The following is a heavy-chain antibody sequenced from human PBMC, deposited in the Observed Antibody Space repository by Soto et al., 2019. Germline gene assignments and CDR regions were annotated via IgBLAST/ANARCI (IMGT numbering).Heavy chain of an antibody. J-gene: IGHJ4*02. Sequence: QVQLVQSGAEVKKPGASAQVSCKASGYTFLDYDINWVRQAPGQGLEGMGWMNPKSGNTGYAQKFQGRVTMTRSPPLTTAYLKLSGLTSEDTAVYYCAKETDFPSVPATLPIDNWGQGTLVTVSS. CDR3: AKETDFPSVPATLPIDN. D-gene: IGHD2-2*01. CDR2: MNPKSGNT. V-gene: IGHV1-8*01. CDR1: GYTFLDYD.